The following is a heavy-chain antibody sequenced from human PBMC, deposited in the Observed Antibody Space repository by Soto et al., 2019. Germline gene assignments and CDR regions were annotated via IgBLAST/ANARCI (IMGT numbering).Heavy chain of an antibody. CDR2: IYSGGST. J-gene: IGHJ4*02. Sequence: PGGSLRLSCASSGFTVSSNYMSWVRQAPGKGLEWVSVIYSGGSTYYADSVKGRFTISRDNSKNTLYLQMNSLRAEDTAVYYCARRRLLQNYFDYWGQGTLVTVS. V-gene: IGHV3-53*01. D-gene: IGHD3-22*01. CDR1: GFTVSSNY. CDR3: ARRRLLQNYFDY.